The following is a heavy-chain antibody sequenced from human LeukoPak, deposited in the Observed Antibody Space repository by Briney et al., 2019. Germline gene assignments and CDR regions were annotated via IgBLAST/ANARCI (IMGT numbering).Heavy chain of an antibody. CDR2: LYYSGTSGST. J-gene: IGHJ5*02. CDR1: GGSISSSYS. CDR3: ARRNPLNWFDP. Sequence: SETLSLTCTVSGGSISSSYSWGRIRQPPGKGLEWIGSLYYSGTSGSTHYSPSLKSRVTIFVDTSKNQFSLNLTSVTAADTAMYYCARRNPLNWFDPWGQGTLVTVSS. V-gene: IGHV4-39*01.